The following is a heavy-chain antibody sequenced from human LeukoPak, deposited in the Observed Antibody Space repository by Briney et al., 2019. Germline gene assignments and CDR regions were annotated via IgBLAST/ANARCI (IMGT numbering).Heavy chain of an antibody. Sequence: ASVKVSCKASGYTFTSYGISWVRQAPGQGLEWMGWISAYNGNTNYAQKLQGRVTMTRDTSTSTVYMELSSLRSEDTAVYYCARMAVAGTGQGPFDYWGQGTLVTVSS. CDR2: ISAYNGNT. D-gene: IGHD6-19*01. J-gene: IGHJ4*02. CDR3: ARMAVAGTGQGPFDY. V-gene: IGHV1-18*01. CDR1: GYTFTSYG.